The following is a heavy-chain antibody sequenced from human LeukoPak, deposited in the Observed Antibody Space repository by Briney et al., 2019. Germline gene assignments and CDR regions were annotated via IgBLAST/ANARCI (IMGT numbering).Heavy chain of an antibody. CDR3: ARSPGDPKDYYYYYYMDV. V-gene: IGHV1-18*01. Sequence: GASVKVSCKASGYTFTSYAMNWVRQAPGQGLEWMGWISAYNGNTNYAQKLQGRVTMTTDTSTSTAYMELRSLRSDDTAVYYCARSPGDPKDYYYYYYMDVWGKGTTVTVSS. J-gene: IGHJ6*03. CDR1: GYTFTSYA. D-gene: IGHD2-21*02. CDR2: ISAYNGNT.